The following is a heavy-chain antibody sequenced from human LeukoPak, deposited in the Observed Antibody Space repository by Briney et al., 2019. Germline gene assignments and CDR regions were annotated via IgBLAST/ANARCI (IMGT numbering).Heavy chain of an antibody. D-gene: IGHD1-14*01. Sequence: GRSLRLSCAASGFTFEDYAMHWVRQAPGKGLEWVSGINWNSASTGYADSVKGRFTISRDNVMNSLYLQMNSLRPEDTALYYCVKDRRNPYRPEGPFDPWGQGTLVTVSS. CDR2: INWNSAST. V-gene: IGHV3-9*01. J-gene: IGHJ5*02. CDR1: GFTFEDYA. CDR3: VKDRRNPYRPEGPFDP.